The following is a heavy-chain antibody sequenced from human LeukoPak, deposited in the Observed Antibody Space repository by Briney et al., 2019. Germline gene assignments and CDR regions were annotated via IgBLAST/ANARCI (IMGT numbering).Heavy chain of an antibody. V-gene: IGHV3-9*01. CDR2: ISWNSGSI. CDR1: GFTFDDYA. Sequence: GGSLRLSCAASGFTFDDYAMHWVRQAPGKGLEWVSGISWNSGSIGYADSVKGRFTISRDNAKNSLYLQMNSLRAEDTALYYCAKGRLPLGDWFDPWGQGTLVTVSS. CDR3: AKGRLPLGDWFDP. J-gene: IGHJ5*02. D-gene: IGHD2-15*01.